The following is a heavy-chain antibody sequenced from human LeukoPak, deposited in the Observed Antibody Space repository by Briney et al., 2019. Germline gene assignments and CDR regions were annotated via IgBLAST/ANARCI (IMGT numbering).Heavy chain of an antibody. J-gene: IGHJ5*02. D-gene: IGHD5-24*01. CDR3: ARGAGMGRWLQSPRGNWFDP. Sequence: PWGVLRLSCAASGLTFSTYAMSWVRQAPGKGLEWIGEINHSGSTNYNPSLKSRVTISVDTSKNQFSLKLSSVTAADTAVYYCARGAGMGRWLQSPRGNWFDPWGQGTLVTVSS. CDR1: GLTFSTYA. CDR2: INHSGST. V-gene: IGHV4-34*01.